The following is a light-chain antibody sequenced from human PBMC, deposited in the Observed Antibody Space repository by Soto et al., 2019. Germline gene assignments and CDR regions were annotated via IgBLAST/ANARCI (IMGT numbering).Light chain of an antibody. Sequence: SYELTQPPSVSVAPGQTVRITCGGTNIGSKSVHWYQQKPGQAPVLVVYDDSDRPSGIPERFSGSNSGNTATLTISRVEAGDEADYYCQVWDSSSDHVVFGGGTKVTVL. CDR1: NIGSKS. CDR2: DDS. CDR3: QVWDSSSDHVV. V-gene: IGLV3-21*02. J-gene: IGLJ2*01.